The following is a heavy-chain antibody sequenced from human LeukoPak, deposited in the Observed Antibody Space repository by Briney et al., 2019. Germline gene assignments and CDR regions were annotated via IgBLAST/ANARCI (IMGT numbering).Heavy chain of an antibody. D-gene: IGHD2-2*01. CDR2: INAGNGNT. V-gene: IGHV1-3*01. CDR3: ARCTSSNLYYYYGMDV. Sequence: ASVKVSCKASGYTFTSYAMHWVRQAPGQRLEWMGWINAGNGNTKYSQKFQGRVTITRDTSASTAYMELSSLRSEDTAVYYCARCTSSNLYYYYGMDVWSQGTTVTDSS. J-gene: IGHJ6*02. CDR1: GYTFTSYA.